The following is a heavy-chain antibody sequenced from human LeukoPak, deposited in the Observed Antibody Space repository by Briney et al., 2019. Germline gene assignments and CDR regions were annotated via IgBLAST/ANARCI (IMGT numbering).Heavy chain of an antibody. CDR3: ATNTSSWSFDY. CDR2: ISGSGAGT. J-gene: IGHJ4*02. V-gene: IGHV3-23*01. D-gene: IGHD6-13*01. Sequence: GGSLRLSCAASGFTFSSYAMSWVRQATGKGLEWVSAISGSGAGTYYADSVKGRFTISRDNSKNTLYLQMHSLRAEDTAVYYCATNTSSWSFDYWGQGTLVTVSS. CDR1: GFTFSSYA.